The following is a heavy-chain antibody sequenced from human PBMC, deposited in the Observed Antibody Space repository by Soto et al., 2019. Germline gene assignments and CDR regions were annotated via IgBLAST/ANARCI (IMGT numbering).Heavy chain of an antibody. CDR2: PSAGGSST. CDR3: AKGPTIFGVVITFEYYYGMDV. J-gene: IGHJ6*02. Sequence: PGGSLRLSCAASGFILSSSAMSWVRQAPGKGLEWVSSPSAGGSSTYYADSVKGRFTISGDKSKNTVYLQMNNLRVEDTAVYYCAKGPTIFGVVITFEYYYGMDVWGQGTTVTVSS. V-gene: IGHV3-23*01. D-gene: IGHD3-3*01. CDR1: GFILSSSA.